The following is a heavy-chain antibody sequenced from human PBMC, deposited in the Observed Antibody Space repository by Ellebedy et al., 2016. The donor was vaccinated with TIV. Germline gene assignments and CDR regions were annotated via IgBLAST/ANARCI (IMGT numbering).Heavy chain of an antibody. CDR1: GYSFTSYW. J-gene: IGHJ3*02. Sequence: GESLKISWKGSGYSFTSYWISLVRQMPGKGLGWMGGIDPSDSYTNYSPSFQGHVTISAYKSISTVYLHWSSLKASDTSMYFCWRQYCGRGCRTPSAFDIWGQGTMVTVSS. CDR3: WRQYCGRGCRTPSAFDI. CDR2: IDPSDSYT. V-gene: IGHV5-10-1*01. D-gene: IGHD2-21*01.